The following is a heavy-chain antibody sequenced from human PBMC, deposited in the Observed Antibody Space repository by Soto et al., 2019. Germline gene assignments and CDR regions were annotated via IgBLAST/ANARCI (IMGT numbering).Heavy chain of an antibody. CDR3: ARDRGYSYGSLFDY. Sequence: PGGPLRLTCAASVFTFDEYGVSRVRQAPGKGLEWVSGINWNGGSTGYADSVKGRFTISRDNAKNSLYLQMNSLRAEDTALYHCARDRGYSYGSLFDYWGQG. CDR1: VFTFDEYG. CDR2: INWNGGST. D-gene: IGHD5-18*01. J-gene: IGHJ4*02. V-gene: IGHV3-20*01.